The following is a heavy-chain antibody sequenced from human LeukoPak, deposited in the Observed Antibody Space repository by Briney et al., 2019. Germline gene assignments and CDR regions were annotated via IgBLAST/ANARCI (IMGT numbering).Heavy chain of an antibody. CDR1: GYTFTGYY. Sequence: ASVKVSCKASGYTFTGYYMHWVRQAPGQGLEWMGGIIPIFGTANYAQKFQGRVTITADESTSTAYMELSSLRSEDTAVYYCARDRGGSHPWGQGTLVTVSS. D-gene: IGHD2-15*01. V-gene: IGHV1-69*13. CDR3: ARDRGGSHP. J-gene: IGHJ5*02. CDR2: IIPIFGTA.